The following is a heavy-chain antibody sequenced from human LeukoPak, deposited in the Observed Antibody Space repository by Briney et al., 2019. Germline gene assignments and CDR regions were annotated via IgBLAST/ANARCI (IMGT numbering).Heavy chain of an antibody. CDR1: GFTISSFW. Sequence: HPGGSLRLSCAASGFTISSFWMTWVRQAPGKGLEWVANIKQDGSEKYYVDSVKGRFTISRDNAKNSLYLQMNSLRAEDTAVYYCARVRGKLAGDYWGQGTLVTVSS. V-gene: IGHV3-7*01. CDR3: ARVRGKLAGDY. D-gene: IGHD3-16*01. CDR2: IKQDGSEK. J-gene: IGHJ4*02.